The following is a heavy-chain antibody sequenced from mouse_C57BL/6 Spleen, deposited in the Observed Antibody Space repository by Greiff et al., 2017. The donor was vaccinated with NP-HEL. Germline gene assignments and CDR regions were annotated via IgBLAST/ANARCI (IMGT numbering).Heavy chain of an antibody. CDR1: GYTFTEYT. CDR3: ARHVHYYGRSDWYFDV. V-gene: IGHV1-62-2*01. D-gene: IGHD1-1*01. CDR2: FYPGSGSI. Sequence: QVQLKESGAELVKPGASVKLSCKASGYTFTEYTIHWVKQRSGQGLEWIGWFYPGSGSIKYNEKFKDKATLTADKSSSTGYMELSRLTSEDSAVYFCARHVHYYGRSDWYFDVWGTGTTVTVSS. J-gene: IGHJ1*03.